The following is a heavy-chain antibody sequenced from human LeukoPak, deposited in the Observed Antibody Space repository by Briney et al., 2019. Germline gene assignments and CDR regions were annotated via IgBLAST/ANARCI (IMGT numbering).Heavy chain of an antibody. CDR1: GFTFSSYG. CDR2: ISGSGGNT. CDR3: AKATGGYHFDC. Sequence: GGSLRLSCAASGFTFSSYGMTWVRQAPGQGLEWVSSISGSGGNTYYADSVKGRFTISRDNSKNTLFLQMNSLRAEDTAVYYCAKATGGYHFDCWGQGTLVTVSS. J-gene: IGHJ4*02. D-gene: IGHD3-16*01. V-gene: IGHV3-23*01.